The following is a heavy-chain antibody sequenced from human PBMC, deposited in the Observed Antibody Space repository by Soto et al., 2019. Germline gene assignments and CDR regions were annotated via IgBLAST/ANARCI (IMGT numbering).Heavy chain of an antibody. CDR3: ARQIVATRHKYYYYGMDV. CDR1: GYSFTSYW. J-gene: IGHJ6*02. CDR2: IYPGDSDT. Sequence: PGESLKISCKGSGYSFTSYWIGWVRQMPGKGLEWMGIIYPGDSDTRYSPSFQGQVTISADKSISTAYLQWSSLKASDTAMYYCARQIVATRHKYYYYGMDVWGQGTTVTVSS. D-gene: IGHD5-12*01. V-gene: IGHV5-51*01.